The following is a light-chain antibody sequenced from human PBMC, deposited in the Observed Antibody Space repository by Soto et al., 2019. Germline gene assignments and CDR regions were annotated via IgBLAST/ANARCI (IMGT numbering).Light chain of an antibody. V-gene: IGKV1-39*01. CDR3: QQSYSAPWT. CDR2: TAS. Sequence: DIQMTQSPSSLSASVGDRVTITCRASQSISRYLHWYQQKPGKVPNLLIYTASSLQSGVPSRFSGSGSGTDFTLTISSLEPEDFATYYCQQSYSAPWTFGQRTKVEIK. J-gene: IGKJ1*01. CDR1: QSISRY.